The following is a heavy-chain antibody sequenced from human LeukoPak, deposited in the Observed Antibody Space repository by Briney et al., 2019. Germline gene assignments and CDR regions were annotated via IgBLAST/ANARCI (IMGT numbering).Heavy chain of an antibody. J-gene: IGHJ3*02. CDR2: ISCSCGST. V-gene: IGHV3-23*01. CDR3: AKGIPDFWSGYSAFDI. Sequence: GGSLRLSCAASGFTFSSYAMSWVRQAPGEGLEWVSAISCSCGSTYYADCVEGRFTISRDNSKNTLYLQKNSLRAEDTAVYYCAKGIPDFWSGYSAFDIWGQGTMVTVSS. D-gene: IGHD3-3*01. CDR1: GFTFSSYA.